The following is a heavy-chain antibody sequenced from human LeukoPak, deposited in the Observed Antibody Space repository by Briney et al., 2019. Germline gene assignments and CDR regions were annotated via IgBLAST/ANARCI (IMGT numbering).Heavy chain of an antibody. Sequence: GSLRLSCAASGFTFSSYWMSWVRQAPGKGLEWVANIKQDGSEKYYVESVKGRFTISRDNAKNSLYLQMNSLRAEDTAVYYCARDLPAFYDFWHGYSDYWGQGTLVTVSS. CDR2: IKQDGSEK. D-gene: IGHD3-3*01. V-gene: IGHV3-7*01. J-gene: IGHJ4*02. CDR1: GFTFSSYW. CDR3: ARDLPAFYDFWHGYSDY.